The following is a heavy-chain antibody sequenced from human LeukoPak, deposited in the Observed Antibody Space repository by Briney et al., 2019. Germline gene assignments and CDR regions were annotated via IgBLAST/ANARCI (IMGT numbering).Heavy chain of an antibody. V-gene: IGHV4-34*01. CDR2: INHSGST. J-gene: IGHJ5*02. Sequence: PSETLSLTCAVYGGSFSGYYWSWIRQPPGKGLEWIGEINHSGSTNYNPSLKSRVTISVDTSKNQFSLKLSSVTAADTAVYYCARRRWLQLKNWFDPWGQGTLVTVSS. CDR1: GGSFSGYY. D-gene: IGHD5-24*01. CDR3: ARRRWLQLKNWFDP.